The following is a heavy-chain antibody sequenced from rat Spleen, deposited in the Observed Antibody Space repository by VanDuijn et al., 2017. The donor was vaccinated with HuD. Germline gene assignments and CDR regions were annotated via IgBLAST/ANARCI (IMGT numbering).Heavy chain of an antibody. J-gene: IGHJ4*01. D-gene: IGHD1-11*01. CDR3: ARTTEGIVPYVMDA. CDR2: ISTGGGNT. V-gene: IGHV5S13*01. Sequence: EGQLVESGGGLVEPGRSLKLSCAASGFTFSNYVMDWVRQAPKKGLEWVASISTGGGNTYYRDSVKGRFTISRENAKNTLYLQMDSLRSEDTATYYCARTTEGIVPYVMDAWGQGASVTVSS. CDR1: GFTFSNYV.